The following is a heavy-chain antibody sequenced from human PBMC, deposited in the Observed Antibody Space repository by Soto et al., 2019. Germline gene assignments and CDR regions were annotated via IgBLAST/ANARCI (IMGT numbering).Heavy chain of an antibody. CDR3: ARGLPYYYDSSGYYYFDY. Sequence: QVQLVQSGAEVKKPGASVKVSCKASGYTFTSYGISWVRQAPGQGLEWMGWISAYNGNTNYAQKLQGRVTMTTDTSTRTAYMELRSLRSEDTAVYYCARGLPYYYDSSGYYYFDYWGQGTLVTVSS. D-gene: IGHD3-22*01. J-gene: IGHJ4*02. V-gene: IGHV1-18*01. CDR2: ISAYNGNT. CDR1: GYTFTSYG.